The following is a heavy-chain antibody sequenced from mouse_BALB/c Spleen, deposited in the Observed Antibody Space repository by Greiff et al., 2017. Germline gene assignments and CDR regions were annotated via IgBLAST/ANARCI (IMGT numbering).Heavy chain of an antibody. D-gene: IGHD1-1*01. J-gene: IGHJ4*01. V-gene: IGHV1-18*01. Sequence: VQLQQSGPELVKPGASVKISCKTSGYTLTEYSMHWVKQSPGKSLEWIGGINPNTGGTSYSQKFKGKATLTVDKSTSTTYMELRSLTSGDSAVYYCACDGFYGVRMDYWGQGTSVTVSA. CDR2: INPNTGGT. CDR3: ACDGFYGVRMDY. CDR1: GYTLTEYS.